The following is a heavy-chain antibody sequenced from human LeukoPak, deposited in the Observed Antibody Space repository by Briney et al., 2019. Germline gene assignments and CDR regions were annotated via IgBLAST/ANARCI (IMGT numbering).Heavy chain of an antibody. J-gene: IGHJ4*02. Sequence: SENLSLTCTVSGGSSSSYYWSWLRQRAGQGLEWIGRIYTSGSTNYNPSLKSRVTMSVDTSKNQFSLKLSSVTAADTAVYYCARNDYGDLYFDYWGQGTLVTVSS. V-gene: IGHV4-4*07. CDR2: IYTSGST. D-gene: IGHD4-17*01. CDR3: ARNDYGDLYFDY. CDR1: GGSSSSYY.